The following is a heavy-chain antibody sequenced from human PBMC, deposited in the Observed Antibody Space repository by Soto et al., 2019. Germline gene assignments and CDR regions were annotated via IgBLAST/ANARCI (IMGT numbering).Heavy chain of an antibody. V-gene: IGHV1-18*04. CDR2: ISAYNGNT. CDR1: GYTFTSYG. D-gene: IGHD3-22*01. CDR3: ARDTYYYDSSGYYIAHFDY. Sequence: GASVKVSCKASGYTFTSYGISWVQQAPGQGLEWMGWISAYNGNTNYAQKLQGRVTMTTDTSTSTAYMELRSLRSDDTAVYYCARDTYYYDSSGYYIAHFDYWGQGTLVTVSS. J-gene: IGHJ4*02.